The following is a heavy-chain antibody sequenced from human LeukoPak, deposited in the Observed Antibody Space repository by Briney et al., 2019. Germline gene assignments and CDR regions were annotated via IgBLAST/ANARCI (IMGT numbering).Heavy chain of an antibody. J-gene: IGHJ4*02. Sequence: GGSLRLSCVASGFTFSNYFMHWVRQAPGRGLDWVPLIWSDGSSQYYADSVKGRFTISRDNSKNTLYLQMNSLRAEDTAVYYCASGVPAAIYWGQGTLVTVSS. CDR3: ASGVPAAIY. CDR1: GFTFSNYF. D-gene: IGHD2-2*01. CDR2: IWSDGSSQ. V-gene: IGHV3-33*01.